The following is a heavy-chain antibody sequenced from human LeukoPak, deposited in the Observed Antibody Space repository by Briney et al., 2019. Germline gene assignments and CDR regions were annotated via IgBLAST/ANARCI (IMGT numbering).Heavy chain of an antibody. D-gene: IGHD5-12*01. CDR1: GFTLSSYA. CDR3: ARGESGYEKYYFDY. CDR2: ISYDGSNK. J-gene: IGHJ4*02. Sequence: GGSLRLSCAASGFTLSSYAMHWVRQAPGKGLEWVAVISYDGSNKYYADSVKGRFTISRDNSKNTLYLQMNSLRAEDTAVYYCARGESGYEKYYFDYWGQGTLVTVSS. V-gene: IGHV3-30*04.